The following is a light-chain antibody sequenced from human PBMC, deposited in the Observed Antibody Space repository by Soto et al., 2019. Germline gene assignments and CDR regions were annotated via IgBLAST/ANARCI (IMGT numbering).Light chain of an antibody. CDR1: QSVSSSY. CDR3: QHYETSPQA. CDR2: DAS. Sequence: EIVLTQSPGTLSLSPGERATLSCRASQSVSSSYLAWYQQKPGQAPRLLIYDASSRATGIPDRFSGSGSGTDFTLTISRLEPEDFAVYYCQHYETSPQAFGQGTKVDIK. J-gene: IGKJ1*01. V-gene: IGKV3-20*01.